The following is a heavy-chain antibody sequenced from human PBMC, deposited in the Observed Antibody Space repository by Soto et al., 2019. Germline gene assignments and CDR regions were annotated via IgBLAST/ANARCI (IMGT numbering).Heavy chain of an antibody. CDR2: ISPDNGNT. J-gene: IGHJ6*02. CDR1: GYTFTIYG. D-gene: IGHD5-12*01. V-gene: IGHV1-18*01. CDR3: ARALGYSGYGGMDV. Sequence: ASVKVSCKASGYTFTIYGINWVRQAPGQGLEWMGWISPDNGNTNYAQKLQGRVTMTTDTSTSTAYMELRSLKSDDTAVYYCARALGYSGYGGMDVWGQGTTVTVPS.